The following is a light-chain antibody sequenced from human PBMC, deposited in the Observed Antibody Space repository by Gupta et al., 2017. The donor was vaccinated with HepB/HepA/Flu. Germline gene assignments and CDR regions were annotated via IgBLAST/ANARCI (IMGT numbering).Light chain of an antibody. CDR2: DDS. CDR3: QVWDGSSEHVV. J-gene: IGLJ2*01. Sequence: SYVLTQPPSVSVAPGQTARLNCGGNNIGSKSVHWYRQKPGQAPVLVVYDDSNRPSGIPERFSGSKSANTATLSISRVEAGDEADYYCQVWDGSSEHVVFGGGTKLTAL. V-gene: IGLV3-21*02. CDR1: NIGSKS.